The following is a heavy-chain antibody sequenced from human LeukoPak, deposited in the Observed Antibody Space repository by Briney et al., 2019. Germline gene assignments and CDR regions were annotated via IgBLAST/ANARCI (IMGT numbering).Heavy chain of an antibody. CDR3: ARAREITVSGTDYFDY. D-gene: IGHD6-19*01. Sequence: GGSLRLSCAVSGFRFSNYWMTWVRQAPGKGLGWVANIKHDGSGPSYLDSVKGRFTISRDNARNLLSLQMSSLRAEDTAVYYCARAREITVSGTDYFDYWGQGTLVTVSS. CDR1: GFRFSNYW. J-gene: IGHJ4*02. V-gene: IGHV3-7*01. CDR2: IKHDGSGP.